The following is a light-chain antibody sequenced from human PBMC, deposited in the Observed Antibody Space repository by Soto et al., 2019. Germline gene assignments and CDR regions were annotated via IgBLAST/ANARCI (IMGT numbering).Light chain of an antibody. CDR2: GAS. CDR1: QSVSSSY. CDR3: QQYNNWPR. J-gene: IGKJ5*01. V-gene: IGKV3-20*01. Sequence: EIVMTQSPGTLSLSPGERATLSCRASQSVSSSYLAWYQQKPGQAPRLLIYGASSRATGIPDRFSGSGSGTDFTLTISRLEPEDFAVYYCQQYNNWPRFGRGTRLEIK.